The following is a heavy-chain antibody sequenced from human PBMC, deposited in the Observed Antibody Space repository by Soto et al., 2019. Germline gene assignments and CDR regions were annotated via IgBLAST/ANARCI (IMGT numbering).Heavy chain of an antibody. D-gene: IGHD2-15*01. CDR3: ARLDGPGCVGP. CDR2: INGGNGNT. Sequence: QVQLLQSGAEEKKPGASVKVSCKASGYSFTSYGMHWVRQAPGQSLEWMGWINGGNGNTKYSQKFQGRITITRDTSASAAYIELSSLTSADTAVYYCARLDGPGCVGPWGQGTLVTVSS. CDR1: GYSFTSYG. J-gene: IGHJ5*02. V-gene: IGHV1-3*05.